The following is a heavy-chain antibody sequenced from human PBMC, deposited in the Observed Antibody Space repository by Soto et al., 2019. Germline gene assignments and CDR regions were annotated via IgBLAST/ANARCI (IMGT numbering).Heavy chain of an antibody. CDR1: GYTFTSYY. J-gene: IGHJ3*02. V-gene: IGHV1-46*01. D-gene: IGHD3-22*01. CDR2: INPSGGST. CDR3: ARDHRVYDSSGYPLGPHDAFDI. Sequence: ASVKVSCKESGYTFTSYYMHWVRQAPGQGLEWMGIINPSGGSTSYAQKFQGRVTMTRDTSTSTVYMELSSLRSEDTAVYYCARDHRVYDSSGYPLGPHDAFDIWGQGTMVTVSS.